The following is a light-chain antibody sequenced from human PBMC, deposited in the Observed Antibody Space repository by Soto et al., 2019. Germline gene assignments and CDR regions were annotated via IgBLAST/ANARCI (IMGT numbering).Light chain of an antibody. V-gene: IGKV1-5*01. CDR1: QRISSC. CDR2: DAS. J-gene: IGKJ1*01. Sequence: DLQMTQSPSTLSSSLGDSVTIPCRASQRISSCLAWYQQKPGTAPKLLIYDASSLESGVPSRFRGGGSGTEFTLTIRSLQPDDFATYYCKQYNSYWTFGQGTKVDIK. CDR3: KQYNSYWT.